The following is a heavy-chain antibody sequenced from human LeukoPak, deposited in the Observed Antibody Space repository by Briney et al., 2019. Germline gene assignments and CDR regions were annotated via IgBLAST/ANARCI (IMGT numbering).Heavy chain of an antibody. CDR1: GFTFSSYA. Sequence: GGSLRLSCSASGFTFSSYAMYWVRQAPGKGLEYVSAISTNGGSTYYADSVKGRFTISRDNSKNTLYLQMSSLRAEDTAVYYCVKVTKDYGDYAACYWGQGTLVTVSS. J-gene: IGHJ4*02. CDR2: ISTNGGST. D-gene: IGHD4-17*01. CDR3: VKVTKDYGDYAACY. V-gene: IGHV3-64D*06.